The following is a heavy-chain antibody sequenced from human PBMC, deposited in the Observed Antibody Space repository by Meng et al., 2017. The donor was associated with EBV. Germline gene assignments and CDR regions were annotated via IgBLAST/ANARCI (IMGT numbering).Heavy chain of an antibody. J-gene: IGHJ4*02. CDR1: GGSVNGYF. D-gene: IGHD3-9*01. CDR2: LHHSGST. V-gene: IGHV4-34*01. CDR3: ARVSPKRYFDYLAPPDY. Sequence: QVQLQQWGAGLLKPSXXXXLXXXVYGGSVNGYFWSWIRQPPGKGLEWIGELHHSGSTNYNPSLKSRLRISVDTSKNQFSLNLTSVTAADTAVYYCARVSPKRYFDYLAPPDYWGQGTLGTVSS.